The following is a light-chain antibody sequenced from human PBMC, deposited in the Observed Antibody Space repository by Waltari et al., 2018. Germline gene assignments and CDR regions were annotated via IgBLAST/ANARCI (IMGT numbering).Light chain of an antibody. CDR2: DDT. J-gene: IGLJ1*01. CDR3: SSYAPSGLYV. V-gene: IGLV2-14*03. CDR1: SSDVGYYNY. Sequence: QSALTQPASLSGSPGQSITISCTGTSSDVGYYNYVPWYQHYPGKAPNLIMYDDTNRPSRVSLRFAGSKTGNTASLTISGLQAEDETDYYCSSYAPSGLYVFGSENQVTVL.